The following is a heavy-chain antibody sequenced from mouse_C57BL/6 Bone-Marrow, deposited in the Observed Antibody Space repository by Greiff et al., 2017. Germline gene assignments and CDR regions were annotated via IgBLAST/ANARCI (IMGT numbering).Heavy chain of an antibody. Sequence: VQLQQSGAELVRPGASVKLSCTASGFNIKDDYIHWVKQRPEQGLEWIGWIVPGSGDTEYTSKFKGKATLTADTSSNTAYLQLSSLTSEDTAVYDSTPYCRGSFAYWGQGTLVTVSA. J-gene: IGHJ3*01. CDR2: IVPGSGDT. CDR1: GFNIKDDY. CDR3: TPYCRGSFAY. D-gene: IGHD2-12*01. V-gene: IGHV14-4*01.